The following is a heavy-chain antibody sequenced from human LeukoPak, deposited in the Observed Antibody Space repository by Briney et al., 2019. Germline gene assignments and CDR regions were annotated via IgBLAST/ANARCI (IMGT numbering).Heavy chain of an antibody. V-gene: IGHV3-21*01. CDR2: ISTNSRYI. Sequence: GGSLRVSCAASGFTFSTYDMNWVRQAPGQGLEWVSSISTNSRYIYYADSVRGRFTISRDNARNSLYLQMNSLRAEDTALYYCARMHCTGGGGCSVRMGASHIWGQGTMVTVSS. D-gene: IGHD2-8*02. J-gene: IGHJ3*02. CDR3: ARMHCTGGGGCSVRMGASHI. CDR1: GFTFSTYD.